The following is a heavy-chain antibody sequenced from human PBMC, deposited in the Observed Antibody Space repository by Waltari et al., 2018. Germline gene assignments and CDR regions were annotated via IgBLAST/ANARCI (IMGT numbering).Heavy chain of an antibody. V-gene: IGHV4-39*01. CDR2: INYKGST. Sequence: HLQPQESGPGVVMPSDTLSLNCPVSGRPTGTSRYYGSRSRQPPGKGLEWIGRINYKGSTDYNPSLKSRVTISVDTSKNQFSLKLSSVTAADTAVYYCARQKQWELLINWFDPWGQGTLVTVSS. D-gene: IGHD1-26*01. J-gene: IGHJ5*02. CDR3: ARQKQWELLINWFDP. CDR1: GRPTGTSRYY.